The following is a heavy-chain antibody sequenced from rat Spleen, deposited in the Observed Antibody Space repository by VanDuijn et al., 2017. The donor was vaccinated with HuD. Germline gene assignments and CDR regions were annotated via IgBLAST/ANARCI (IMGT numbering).Heavy chain of an antibody. D-gene: IGHD1-7*01. Sequence: EVQLVETGGGLVQPGKSLKLSCVASGFTFSSYWMYWVRQAPGKGLEWVSSISNDGVNTYYPDSVKGRFTISRDNAESIVLLQMNSLKSEDTATYYCAVAGYGYWGQGVMVTVFS. J-gene: IGHJ2*01. V-gene: IGHV5-58*01. CDR2: ISNDGVNT. CDR1: GFTFSSYW. CDR3: AVAGYGY.